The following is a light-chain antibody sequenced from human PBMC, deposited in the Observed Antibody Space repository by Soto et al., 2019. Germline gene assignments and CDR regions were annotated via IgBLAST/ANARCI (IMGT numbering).Light chain of an antibody. CDR2: DVS. V-gene: IGLV2-14*01. Sequence: QSALPQPASVSGSPGPSITISCTGTSSDVGGYNYVSWYQQHPGKAPKLMIYDVSNRPSGVSNRFSGSKSGNTASLTISGLQAEDEAAYYCSSYTSSSTLVVFGGGTKLTVL. J-gene: IGLJ2*01. CDR3: SSYTSSSTLVV. CDR1: SSDVGGYNY.